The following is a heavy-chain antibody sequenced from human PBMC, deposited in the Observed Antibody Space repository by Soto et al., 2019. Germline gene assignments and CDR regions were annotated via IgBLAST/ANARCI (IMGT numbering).Heavy chain of an antibody. D-gene: IGHD5-18*01. CDR2: MNPGSDDT. CDR1: GYTFTNND. J-gene: IGHJ5*02. CDR3: ARMESFGSLNWFDP. V-gene: IGHV1-8*02. Sequence: ASVKVSCKASGYTFTNNDVSWVRQATGQGLEWMGWMNPGSDDTGYAQKFQGRVTMTRDISIATAYMELNSLTSEDTAIYYCARMESFGSLNWFDPWGQGTLVTV.